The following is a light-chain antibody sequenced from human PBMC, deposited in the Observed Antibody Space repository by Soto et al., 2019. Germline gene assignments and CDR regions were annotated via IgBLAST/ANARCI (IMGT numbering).Light chain of an antibody. CDR3: LLTGSDVVT. CDR1: SRAVTSGHF. V-gene: IGLV7-46*01. CDR2: SLS. J-gene: IGLJ2*01. Sequence: QAVVTQEPLLTVSPGGSVTLTCGSSSRAVTSGHFPYWFQQRPGQAPRTLSYSLSEKHSWTPARFSGSLLGGKAALTLSGAQPEEEAYYYCLLTGSDVVTFGGGTKLTVL.